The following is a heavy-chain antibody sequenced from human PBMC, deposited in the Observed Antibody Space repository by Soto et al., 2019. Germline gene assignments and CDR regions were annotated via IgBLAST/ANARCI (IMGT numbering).Heavy chain of an antibody. CDR2: IYYSGST. D-gene: IGHD3-3*01. Sequence: SETLSLTCTVSGGSISSGDYYWSWIRQPPGKGLEWIGYIYYSGSTYYNPSLKSRVTISVDTSKNQFSLKLSSVTAADTAVYYCARSPLTIFGVVTWLDYWGQGTLVTVSS. J-gene: IGHJ4*02. CDR1: GGSISSGDYY. V-gene: IGHV4-30-4*01. CDR3: ARSPLTIFGVVTWLDY.